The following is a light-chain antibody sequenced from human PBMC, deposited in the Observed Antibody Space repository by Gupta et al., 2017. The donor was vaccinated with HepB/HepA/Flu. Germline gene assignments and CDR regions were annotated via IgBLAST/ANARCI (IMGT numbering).Light chain of an antibody. J-gene: IGLJ2*01. V-gene: IGLV4-69*01. Sequence: QLVLTQSPSASASLGASVKLTCTLSSEHRYYSIAWHQQQPEKVPRYLMKVNSDGSHSRGGGIPDLFSGSSSGAERYLIISSLQSEDEADYYCQTWDSVILFGGGTKLTVL. CDR3: QTWDSVIL. CDR2: VNSDGSH. CDR1: SEHRYYS.